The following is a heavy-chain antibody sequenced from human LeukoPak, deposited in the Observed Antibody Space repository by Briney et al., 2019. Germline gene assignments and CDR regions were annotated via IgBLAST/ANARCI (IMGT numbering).Heavy chain of an antibody. CDR2: ISGSSNYI. D-gene: IGHD3-10*01. Sequence: GGSLRLSCAASGFTFSDYYMSWIRQAPGKGLEWLSYISGSSNYINYADSVRGRFTISRDNAKNSLYLQMNSLRADDTAVYYCATGSQIRQADYWGQGTLVTVSS. J-gene: IGHJ4*02. CDR3: ATGSQIRQADY. V-gene: IGHV3-11*03. CDR1: GFTFSDYY.